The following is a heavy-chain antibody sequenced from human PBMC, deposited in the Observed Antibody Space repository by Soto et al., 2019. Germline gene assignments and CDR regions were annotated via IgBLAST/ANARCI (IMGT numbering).Heavy chain of an antibody. CDR1: GFTFSAFA. J-gene: IGHJ4*02. D-gene: IGHD3-10*01. Sequence: VGSLRLSCTVSGFTFSAFAMYWVRQAPGKGLEWVALISYDGTNEDYAESVRGRFTISRDNSKNTLYLDMNSLSAEDSAVYFCAKGVVREPAYFDYWGQGTLVTVSS. V-gene: IGHV3-30*18. CDR2: ISYDGTNE. CDR3: AKGVVREPAYFDY.